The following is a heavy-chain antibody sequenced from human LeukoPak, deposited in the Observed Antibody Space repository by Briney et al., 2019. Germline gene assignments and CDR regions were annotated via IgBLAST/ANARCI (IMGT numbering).Heavy chain of an antibody. Sequence: GGSLRLSCAASGFTVSSNYMSWVRQAPGKGLEWVSVIYSGGSTYYADSVKGRFIISRDNSKNTLYLQMNSLRAEDTAVYYCARGAGYYDSSGYFDFWGQGTLVTVSS. J-gene: IGHJ4*02. CDR2: IYSGGST. CDR1: GFTVSSNY. CDR3: ARGAGYYDSSGYFDF. D-gene: IGHD3-22*01. V-gene: IGHV3-66*01.